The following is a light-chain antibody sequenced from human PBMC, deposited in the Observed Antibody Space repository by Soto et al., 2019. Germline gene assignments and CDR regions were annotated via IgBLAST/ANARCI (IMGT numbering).Light chain of an antibody. CDR3: SSYTSSSTLV. Sequence: QSVLTQPASVSGSPGQSITISCTGTSSDVGAYNYVSWYQQHPGKAPKLMIYEASHRPSGVSNRFSGSKSGNTASLTISGLQAEDEADYYCSSYTSSSTLVFATGTKVTVL. V-gene: IGLV2-14*01. CDR1: SSDVGAYNY. J-gene: IGLJ1*01. CDR2: EAS.